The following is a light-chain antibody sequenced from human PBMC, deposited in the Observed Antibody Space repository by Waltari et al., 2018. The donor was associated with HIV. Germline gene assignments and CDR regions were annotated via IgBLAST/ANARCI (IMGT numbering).Light chain of an antibody. J-gene: IGLJ2*01. CDR1: SSNIGSNT. CDR2: SYN. CDR3: AAWDDSLKGPI. Sequence: QSVLPQPPSASGTPGQRVTLSCSGSSSNIGSNTVNWYQQLPGTAPKLLIYSYNLRPSGVPDRFSGSKSGTSASLAISGLQSEDEADYYCAAWDDSLKGPIFGGGTKVTVL. V-gene: IGLV1-44*01.